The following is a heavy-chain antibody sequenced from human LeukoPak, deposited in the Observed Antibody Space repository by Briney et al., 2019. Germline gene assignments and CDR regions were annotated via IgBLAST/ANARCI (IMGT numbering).Heavy chain of an antibody. CDR2: IYYSGST. CDR1: GGSISSYY. CDR3: ARSITMVRGVIPQHFDY. D-gene: IGHD3-10*01. J-gene: IGHJ4*02. Sequence: SKTLSLTCTVSGGSISSYYWSWIRQPPGKGLEWIGYIYYSGSTNYNPSLKSRVTISVDTSKNQFSLKLSSVTAADTAVYYCARSITMVRGVIPQHFDYWGQGTLVTVSS. V-gene: IGHV4-59*12.